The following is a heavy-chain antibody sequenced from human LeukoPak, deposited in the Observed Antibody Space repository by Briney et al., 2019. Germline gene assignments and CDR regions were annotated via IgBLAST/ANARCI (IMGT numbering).Heavy chain of an antibody. CDR3: ARGRSNYYGMDV. Sequence: SSETLSLTCSVSDGSINSYYWNWIRRPPGKGLEWIGYIYYNGNTNYSPSLKSRVTLSVDTSKNLFSLKVSSVTAADTAVYYCARGRSNYYGMDVWGQGTTVTVSS. CDR1: DGSINSYY. J-gene: IGHJ6*02. V-gene: IGHV4-59*01. D-gene: IGHD1-26*01. CDR2: IYYNGNT.